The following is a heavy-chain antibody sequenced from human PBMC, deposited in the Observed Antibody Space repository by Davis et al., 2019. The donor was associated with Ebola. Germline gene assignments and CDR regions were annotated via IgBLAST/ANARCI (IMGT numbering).Heavy chain of an antibody. CDR1: GFTFRSYA. V-gene: IGHV3-23*01. Sequence: GESLKISCAAAGFTFRSYAMSWVRQAPGKGLEWVSAISGSGGSTYYADSVKGRFTISRDNSKNTLFLQMNSLRAEDTAVYYCAKDQVHYDFWSGYDAFDIWGQGTMVTVSS. CDR2: ISGSGGST. D-gene: IGHD3-3*01. CDR3: AKDQVHYDFWSGYDAFDI. J-gene: IGHJ3*02.